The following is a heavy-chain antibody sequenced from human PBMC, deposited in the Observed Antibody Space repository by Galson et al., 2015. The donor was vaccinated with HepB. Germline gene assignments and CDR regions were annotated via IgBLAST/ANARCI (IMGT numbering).Heavy chain of an antibody. CDR3: ARDFAYYYDSSGYWGGAFDI. J-gene: IGHJ3*02. CDR1: GFTVSSNY. V-gene: IGHV3-66*01. D-gene: IGHD3-22*01. CDR2: IYSGGST. Sequence: SLRLSCAASGFTVSSNYMSWVRQAPGKGLEWVSVIYSGGSTYYADSVKGRFTISRDNSKNTLYLQMNSLRAEDTAVYYCARDFAYYYDSSGYWGGAFDIWGQGTMVTVSS.